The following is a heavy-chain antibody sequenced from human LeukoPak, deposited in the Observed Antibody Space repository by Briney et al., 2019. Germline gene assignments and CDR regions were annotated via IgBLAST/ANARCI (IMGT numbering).Heavy chain of an antibody. CDR2: ISGSGGST. J-gene: IGHJ4*02. D-gene: IGHD6-19*01. V-gene: IGHV3-23*01. Sequence: GGSLRLSCAAPGFAFSSDSMNWVRQAPGKGLEWVSAISGSGGSTYYADSVKGRFTISRDNSKNTLYLQMNSLRAEDTAVYYCAKHQWLVEEYYFDYWGQGTLVTVSS. CDR1: GFAFSSDS. CDR3: AKHQWLVEEYYFDY.